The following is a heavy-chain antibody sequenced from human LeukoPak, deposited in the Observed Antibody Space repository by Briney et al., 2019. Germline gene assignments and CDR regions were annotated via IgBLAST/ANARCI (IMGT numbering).Heavy chain of an antibody. CDR1: GGSISGYY. Sequence: PSETLSLTCTVSGGSISGYYWSWIRQPPGKGLEWIGYIYYSGRTNYNPSLKSRVTMSVATSKNQFSLKLSSVTVADTAVYYCARDLYGDDYWGQGTLVTVSS. D-gene: IGHD4-17*01. CDR3: ARDLYGDDY. V-gene: IGHV4-59*01. J-gene: IGHJ4*02. CDR2: IYYSGRT.